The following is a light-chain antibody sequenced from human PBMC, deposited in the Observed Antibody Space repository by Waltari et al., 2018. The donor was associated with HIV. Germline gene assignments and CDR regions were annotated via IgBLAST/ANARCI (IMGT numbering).Light chain of an antibody. CDR1: SSNIGAGYD. Sequence: QSVLTQPPSVSGAPGQRVTISCTGSSSNIGAGYDVHWYQQLPGTAPNLLIYGSSNRPSGVPDRFSGSKSGTSASLAITGLQAEDEADYYCQSYDSSLSGSGVFGGGTKLTVL. CDR3: QSYDSSLSGSGV. J-gene: IGLJ3*02. CDR2: GSS. V-gene: IGLV1-40*01.